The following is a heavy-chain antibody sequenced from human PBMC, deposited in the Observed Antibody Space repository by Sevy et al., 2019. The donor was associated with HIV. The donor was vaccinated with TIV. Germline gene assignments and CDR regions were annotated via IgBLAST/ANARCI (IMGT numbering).Heavy chain of an antibody. V-gene: IGHV3-7*04. Sequence: GGSLRHSCVASGFTLSSYWMSWVRQVPGQGLEWVADIKQDGSDKNYLDSVKGRFTISRDNAKKSLYLQMNNLRVEDTALYYCVRVRAFLLFGELPRYRFDSWGQGTLLTVSS. J-gene: IGHJ4*02. CDR2: IKQDGSDK. CDR3: VRVRAFLLFGELPRYRFDS. CDR1: GFTLSSYW. D-gene: IGHD3-10*01.